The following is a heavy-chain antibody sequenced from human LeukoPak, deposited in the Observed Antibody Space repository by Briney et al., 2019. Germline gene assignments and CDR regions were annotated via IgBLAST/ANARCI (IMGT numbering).Heavy chain of an antibody. CDR2: IKSNSGAT. J-gene: IGHJ3*02. D-gene: IGHD3/OR15-3a*01. CDR3: ARVRDSPI. V-gene: IGHV1-2*02. Sequence: ASVKVSCKASGYIFTDYFLHWVRQAPGQGLEWMGSIKSNSGATKYAQKFQGRVTMTRDASISTAYMELSSLRSDDTAVYYCARVRDSPIWGQGTMVTVSS. CDR1: GYIFTDYF.